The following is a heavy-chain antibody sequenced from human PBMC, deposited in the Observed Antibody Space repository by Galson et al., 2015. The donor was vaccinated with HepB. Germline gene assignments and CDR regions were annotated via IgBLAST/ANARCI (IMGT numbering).Heavy chain of an antibody. Sequence: SLRLSCAASGFTFSSYWMHWVRQAPGKGLVWVSRINSDGSSTSYADSVKGRFTISRDNAKNTLYLQMNSLRAEDTAVYYCASGGDYYDSSFDYWGQGTLVTVSS. CDR2: INSDGSST. V-gene: IGHV3-74*01. CDR3: ASGGDYYDSSFDY. CDR1: GFTFSSYW. D-gene: IGHD3-22*01. J-gene: IGHJ4*02.